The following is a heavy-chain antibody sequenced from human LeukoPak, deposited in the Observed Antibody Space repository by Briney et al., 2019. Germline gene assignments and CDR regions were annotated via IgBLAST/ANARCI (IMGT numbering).Heavy chain of an antibody. V-gene: IGHV3-33*01. J-gene: IGHJ3*01. CDR3: ARTNLFVDTAVNDAFDV. CDR1: GFTFSSYG. Sequence: PGGSLRLSCAASGFTFSSYGMHWVRQAPGKGLEWVAVIWYDGSDKYYADSVKGRFTISRDNSKSTLYLQMSSLRAEDTAVYYCARTNLFVDTAVNDAFDVWGQGTMVTVSS. D-gene: IGHD5-18*01. CDR2: IWYDGSDK.